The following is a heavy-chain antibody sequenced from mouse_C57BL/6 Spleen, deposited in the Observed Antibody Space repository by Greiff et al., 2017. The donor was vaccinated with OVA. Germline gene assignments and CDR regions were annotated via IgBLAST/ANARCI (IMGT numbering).Heavy chain of an antibody. Sequence: EVQLQQSGPGLVKPSQSLSLTCSVTGYSITSGYYWNWIRQFPGNKLEWMGYISYDGSNNYNPSLKNRISITRDTSKNQFFLKLNSVTTEDTATYYCARDLGTTFDVWGTGTTVTVSS. CDR2: ISYDGSN. V-gene: IGHV3-6*01. CDR1: GYSITSGYY. D-gene: IGHD1-1*01. J-gene: IGHJ1*03. CDR3: ARDLGTTFDV.